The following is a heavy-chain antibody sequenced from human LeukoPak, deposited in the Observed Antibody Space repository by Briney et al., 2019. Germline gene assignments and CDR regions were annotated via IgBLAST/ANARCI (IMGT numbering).Heavy chain of an antibody. Sequence: GGSLRLSCAASGFTFSSYSMNWVRQAPGKGLEWVSYISSSSSTIYYADSVKGRFTISRDNAKNSLYLQMNSLRAEDTAVYYCARVRVDTAMVRDYCYYMDVWGKGTTVTVSS. D-gene: IGHD5-18*01. CDR3: ARVRVDTAMVRDYCYYMDV. CDR2: ISSSSSTI. CDR1: GFTFSSYS. J-gene: IGHJ6*03. V-gene: IGHV3-48*01.